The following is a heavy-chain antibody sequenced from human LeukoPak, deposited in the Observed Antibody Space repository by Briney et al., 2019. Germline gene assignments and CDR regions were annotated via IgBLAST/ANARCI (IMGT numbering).Heavy chain of an antibody. CDR2: INHSGST. Sequence: PSETLSLTCAVYGGSFSGYYWSWIRQPPGKGLEWIGEINHSGSTNYNPSLKSRVTISVDTSKNQFSLKLSSVTAADTAVYYCAGGWLPFDYWGQGTLVTVSS. V-gene: IGHV4-34*01. CDR3: AGGWLPFDY. J-gene: IGHJ4*02. D-gene: IGHD5-24*01. CDR1: GGSFSGYY.